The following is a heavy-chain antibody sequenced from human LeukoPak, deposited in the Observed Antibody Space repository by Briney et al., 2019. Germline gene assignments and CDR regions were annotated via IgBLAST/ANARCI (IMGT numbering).Heavy chain of an antibody. V-gene: IGHV1-69*05. J-gene: IGHJ4*02. CDR1: GGTLSSYA. CDR2: IIPIFGTA. CDR3: AITSAGVAATPFDY. Sequence: ASVKVSCKASGGTLSSYAISWVRQAPGQGLEWMGGIIPIFGTANYAQKFQGRVTITTDESTSTAYMELSSLRSEDTAVYYCAITSAGVAATPFDYWGQGTLVTVSS. D-gene: IGHD2-15*01.